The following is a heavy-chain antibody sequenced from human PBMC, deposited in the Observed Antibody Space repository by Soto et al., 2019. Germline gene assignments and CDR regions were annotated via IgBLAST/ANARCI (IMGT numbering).Heavy chain of an antibody. J-gene: IGHJ4*02. V-gene: IGHV4-30-4*01. CDR1: GGSTSSDNY. CDR2: IYYSGNT. CDR3: AREGGESSDGLYYFDS. D-gene: IGHD3-16*01. Sequence: SETLSLTCTVSGGSTSSDNYWSWIRQPPGKGLEWIGHIYYSGNTDYNPSLKSRLAISIDTSKNQFSLKLSSVTAADTAVYFCAREGGESSDGLYYFDSWGQGSLVTVS.